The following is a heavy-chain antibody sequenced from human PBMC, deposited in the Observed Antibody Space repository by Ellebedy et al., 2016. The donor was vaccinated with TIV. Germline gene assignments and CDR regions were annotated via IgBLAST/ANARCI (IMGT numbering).Heavy chain of an antibody. CDR1: GFTFRSHW. CDR3: AREYGSGIYYISNFDY. V-gene: IGHV3-7*03. J-gene: IGHJ4*02. CDR2: IRQDGNEK. D-gene: IGHD3-10*01. Sequence: GESLKISCAVSGFTFRSHWMSWVRQAPGKGLEWVANIRQDGNEKYYVDSVKGRFTISRDNANNSLYLQMNSLRAEDTAVYYCAREYGSGIYYISNFDYWGQGTLVTVSS.